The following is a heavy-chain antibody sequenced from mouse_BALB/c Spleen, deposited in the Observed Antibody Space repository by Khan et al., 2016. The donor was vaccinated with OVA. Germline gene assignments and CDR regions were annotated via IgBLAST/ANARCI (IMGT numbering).Heavy chain of an antibody. J-gene: IGHJ3*01. D-gene: IGHD2-4*01. CDR2: ISYSGNT. V-gene: IGHV3-2*02. Sequence: EVQLQESGPGLVKPSQSLSLTCTVTGYSITSEFAWNWIRQFPGNKLEWMGYISYSGNTGYNPSLKSLISITRDTSRNQFFLQLNSVTTEDTATYYCAREDYCDYDAIHYWGQGTLVTVSA. CDR3: AREDYCDYDAIHY. CDR1: GYSITSEFA.